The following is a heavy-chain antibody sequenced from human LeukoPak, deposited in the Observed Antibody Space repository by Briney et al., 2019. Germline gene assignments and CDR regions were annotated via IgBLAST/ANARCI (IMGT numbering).Heavy chain of an antibody. J-gene: IGHJ4*02. D-gene: IGHD6-13*01. Sequence: PGGSLRLSCAASGFTFSSYAMTWVRQAPGKGLQWVSAISGNGYSIYYADSLKGRFTISRDNSKDTLYLQMNSLRAEDTAVYYCATNSSSWYIDQWGQGTLVTVSS. CDR2: ISGNGYSI. V-gene: IGHV3-23*01. CDR3: ATNSSSWYIDQ. CDR1: GFTFSSYA.